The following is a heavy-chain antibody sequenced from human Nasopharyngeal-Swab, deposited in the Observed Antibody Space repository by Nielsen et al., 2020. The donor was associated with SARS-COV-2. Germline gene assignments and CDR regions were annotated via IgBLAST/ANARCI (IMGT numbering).Heavy chain of an antibody. CDR1: GFIFSASA. J-gene: IGHJ4*02. CDR3: TTDFYFDY. V-gene: IGHV3-73*01. Sequence: GESLKISCTASGFIFSASAIHWVRQASGKGLEWVGRIGDKDHNYATTYGASVQGRFTISRDDSKNTAFLQMDSLKTEDTALYYCTTDFYFDYWGQRTLVTVSS. CDR2: IGDKDHNYAT.